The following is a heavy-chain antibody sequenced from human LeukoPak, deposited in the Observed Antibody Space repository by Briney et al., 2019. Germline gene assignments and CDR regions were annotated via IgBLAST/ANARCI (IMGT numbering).Heavy chain of an antibody. J-gene: IGHJ4*02. CDR3: ARATRYCYDSSGYFQL. CDR2: INHSGST. Sequence: PSETLSLTCAVYGGSFSGYYWSWIRQPPGKGLEWIGEINHSGSTNYNPSLKSRVTISVDTSKNQFSLKLSSVTAADTAVYYCARATRYCYDSSGYFQLWGQGTLVTVSS. V-gene: IGHV4-34*01. CDR1: GGSFSGYY. D-gene: IGHD3-22*01.